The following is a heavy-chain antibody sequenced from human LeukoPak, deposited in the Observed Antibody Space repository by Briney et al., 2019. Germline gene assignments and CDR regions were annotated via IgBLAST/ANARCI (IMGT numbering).Heavy chain of an antibody. V-gene: IGHV3-53*01. CDR2: IYSGGST. CDR3: ARRAGDYSHPYDY. J-gene: IGHJ4*02. CDR1: GFTVSSNP. Sequence: GGSLRLSCTVSGFTVSSNPMSWVRQAPGKGLEWVSFIYSGGSTQYSDSVKGRFTISRDNSKNTLYLQMNSLRAEDMAVYYCARRAGDYSHPYDYWGQGTLVTVSS. D-gene: IGHD3-22*01.